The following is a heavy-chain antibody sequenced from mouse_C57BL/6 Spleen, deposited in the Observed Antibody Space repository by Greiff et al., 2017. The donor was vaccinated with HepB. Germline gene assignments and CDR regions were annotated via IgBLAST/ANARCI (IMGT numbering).Heavy chain of an antibody. Sequence: VQLKESGPELVKPGASVKIPCKASGYTFTDYNMDWVKQSHGKSLEWIGDINPNNGGTIYNQKFKGKATLTVDKSSSTAYMELRSLTSEDTAVFYCARRGYYGSSSFYAMDYWGQGTSVTVSS. CDR1: GYTFTDYN. D-gene: IGHD1-1*01. V-gene: IGHV1-18*01. J-gene: IGHJ4*01. CDR2: INPNNGGT. CDR3: ARRGYYGSSSFYAMDY.